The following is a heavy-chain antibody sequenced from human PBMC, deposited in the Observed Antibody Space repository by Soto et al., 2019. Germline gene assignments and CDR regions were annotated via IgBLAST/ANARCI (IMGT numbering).Heavy chain of an antibody. V-gene: IGHV4-30-2*06. CDR3: ARGKRSKTATAGTGWFDP. D-gene: IGHD6-13*01. J-gene: IGHJ5*02. CDR1: GDSISSGGLS. CDR2: IYYPGLT. Sequence: QLQLQESGSGLLKPSQTLSLNCSVSGDSISSGGLSWNWLRQSPGRGLEWIGYIYYPGLTYYNPSLKSRVSMSSDTSENQVSLSLSSVTAADSAVYYCARGKRSKTATAGTGWFDPWGPGTLVTVSS.